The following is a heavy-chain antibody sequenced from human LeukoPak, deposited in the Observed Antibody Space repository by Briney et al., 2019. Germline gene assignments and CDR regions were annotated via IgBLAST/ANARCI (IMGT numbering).Heavy chain of an antibody. V-gene: IGHV3-23*01. CDR3: AKSTIRYYDILTGWKSYYYGMDV. D-gene: IGHD3-9*01. Sequence: GASLRLSCAASGFTFSSYAMSWGRQAPGERLEWVSAIRGSGGSAYYADSVKGRFTISRDNSKNTLYLQMNSLRAEDTAVYYCAKSTIRYYDILTGWKSYYYGMDVWVQGTKVTVSS. CDR2: IRGSGGSA. J-gene: IGHJ6*02. CDR1: GFTFSSYA.